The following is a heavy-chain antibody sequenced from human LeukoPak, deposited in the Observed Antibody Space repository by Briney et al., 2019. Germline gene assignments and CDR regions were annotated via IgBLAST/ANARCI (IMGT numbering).Heavy chain of an antibody. V-gene: IGHV4-38-2*02. Sequence: SGTLSLTCTVSDSSITSTYYWAWFRQPPGKGLEWIATVFRLQTVRTFNNPSLGSRVTMSLDPSHNQFSLNLTSVTAADTALYFCARVLHAPYLIDSWGQGTLVTVSS. J-gene: IGHJ4*02. CDR1: DSSITSTYY. CDR3: ARVLHAPYLIDS. CDR2: VFRLQTVRT. D-gene: IGHD2-8*01.